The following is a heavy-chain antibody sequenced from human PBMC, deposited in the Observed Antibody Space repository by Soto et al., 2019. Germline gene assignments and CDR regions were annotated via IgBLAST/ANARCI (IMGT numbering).Heavy chain of an antibody. Sequence: SVKVSCKASGGTFSSYAISWVRQAPGQGLEWMGGIIPIFGTANYAQKFQGRVTITADESTSTAYMELSSLRSEDTAVYYCAREDGRVGATLSWFDPWGQGTLVTVSS. V-gene: IGHV1-69*13. CDR3: AREDGRVGATLSWFDP. CDR1: GGTFSSYA. D-gene: IGHD1-26*01. CDR2: IIPIFGTA. J-gene: IGHJ5*02.